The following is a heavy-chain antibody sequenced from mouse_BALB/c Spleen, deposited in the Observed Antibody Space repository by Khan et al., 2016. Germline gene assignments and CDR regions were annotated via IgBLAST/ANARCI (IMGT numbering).Heavy chain of an antibody. CDR1: GFTFSSFG. CDR3: ARRRARNSYAMDY. J-gene: IGHJ4*01. Sequence: EVELVESGGGLVQPGGSRKLSCAASGFTFSSFGMHWVRQAPEKGLEWVAYISSGSSTIYSADTVKGRFTISRDNPKNTLFLQMTTLRSEDSAVYYCARRRARNSYAMDYWGQGTSVTVSS. D-gene: IGHD3-3*01. CDR2: ISSGSSTI. V-gene: IGHV5-17*02.